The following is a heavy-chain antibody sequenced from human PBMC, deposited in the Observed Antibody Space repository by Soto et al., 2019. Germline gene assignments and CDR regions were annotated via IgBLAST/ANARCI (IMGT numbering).Heavy chain of an antibody. CDR3: VKGHHTVVAIFGVEY. V-gene: IGHV3-23*01. J-gene: IGHJ1*01. CDR1: GFSFTDYG. D-gene: IGHD3-3*01. Sequence: EVQLLESGGGLVQPGGSLRLSCAASGFSFTDYGMSWVRQAPGKGLEWVSTITGSGGTTYYADPVKGRVTISRDNSKDTLYLEMNSLRAEDAAVDYCVKGHHTVVAIFGVEYWGQGKLVIVSS. CDR2: ITGSGGTT.